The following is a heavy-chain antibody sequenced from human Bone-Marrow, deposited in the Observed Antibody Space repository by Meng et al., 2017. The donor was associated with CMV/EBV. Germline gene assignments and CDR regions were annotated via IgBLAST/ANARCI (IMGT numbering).Heavy chain of an antibody. D-gene: IGHD2-2*01. V-gene: IGHV1-18*01. CDR3: ASGRYCSSTSCYFDY. CDR1: GGTFSSYA. J-gene: IGHJ4*02. CDR2: ISAYNGNT. Sequence: ASVKVCCKASGGTFSSYAISWVRQAPGQGLEWMGWISAYNGNTNYAQKLQGRVTMTTDTSTSTAYMELRSLRSDDTAVYYCASGRYCSSTSCYFDYWGQGTLGTVPQ.